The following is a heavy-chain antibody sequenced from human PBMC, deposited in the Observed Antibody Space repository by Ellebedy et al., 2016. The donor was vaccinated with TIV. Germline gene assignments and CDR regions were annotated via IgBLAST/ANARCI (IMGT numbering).Heavy chain of an antibody. D-gene: IGHD3-22*01. V-gene: IGHV3-43*02. Sequence: GESLKISCAASGFTFDDYAMHWVRQAPGKGLEWVSLISGDGGSTYYADSVKGRFTISRDNSKNSLYLQMNSLRTEDTALYYCAKDWRLYYYDSSGLSVWGQGTTVTVSS. J-gene: IGHJ6*02. CDR3: AKDWRLYYYDSSGLSV. CDR2: ISGDGGST. CDR1: GFTFDDYA.